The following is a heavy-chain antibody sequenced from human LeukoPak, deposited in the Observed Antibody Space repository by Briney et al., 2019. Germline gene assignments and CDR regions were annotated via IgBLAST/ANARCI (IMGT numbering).Heavy chain of an antibody. J-gene: IGHJ4*02. CDR3: ARDRGDGDYLFDY. Sequence: PGGPLRLSCAASGFTFSSYWMSWVRQAPGKGLEWVANIKQDGSEKYYVDSVKGRFTISRDNAKNSLYLQMNSLRAEDTAVYYCARDRGDGDYLFDYWGQGTLVTVSS. V-gene: IGHV3-7*01. D-gene: IGHD4-17*01. CDR1: GFTFSSYW. CDR2: IKQDGSEK.